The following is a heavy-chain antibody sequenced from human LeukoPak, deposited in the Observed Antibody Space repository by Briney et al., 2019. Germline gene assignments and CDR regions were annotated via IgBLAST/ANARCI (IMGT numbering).Heavy chain of an antibody. D-gene: IGHD6-13*01. V-gene: IGHV3-23*01. CDR3: AKAPPYSSSLFDP. J-gene: IGHJ5*02. CDR1: GFTFSSYA. Sequence: GGSLRLSCAASGFTFSSYAMSWVRQAPGRGLEWVSVISGSGGSTYYADSVKGRFTISRDNSKNALYLQMNSLRAEDTAVYYCAKAPPYSSSLFDPWGQGTLVTVSS. CDR2: ISGSGGST.